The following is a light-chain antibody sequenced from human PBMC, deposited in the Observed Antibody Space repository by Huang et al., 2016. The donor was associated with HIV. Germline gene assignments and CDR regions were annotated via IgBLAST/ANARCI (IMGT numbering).Light chain of an antibody. V-gene: IGKV3-15*01. CDR3: HQYNNCLLS. J-gene: IGKJ4*01. CDR1: RSVSTN. CDR2: GSS. Sequence: EIVMTQSPGTLSVSPGTSVTLSCRANRSVSTNLAWYQQRPGQAPRLLTYGSSTRAPGSPDRCSGSGSGTDFSLTISSLQSEDFAVYYCHQYNNCLLSFGGGTRVDI.